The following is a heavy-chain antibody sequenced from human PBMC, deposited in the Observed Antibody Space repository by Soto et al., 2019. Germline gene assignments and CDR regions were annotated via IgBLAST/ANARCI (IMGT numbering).Heavy chain of an antibody. CDR1: GFTFSDSA. D-gene: IGHD3-16*01. CDR2: ISASGYST. Sequence: QSGGSLRLSCAASGFTFSDSAMGWVRQAPGKGLEWVSSISASGYSTYYADSVKGRFTISRDTSKNMLYLQTNSLRAEDTAMYYCAKMGRDAYKPIDSWGQGSLVTVSS. V-gene: IGHV3-23*01. J-gene: IGHJ4*02. CDR3: AKMGRDAYKPIDS.